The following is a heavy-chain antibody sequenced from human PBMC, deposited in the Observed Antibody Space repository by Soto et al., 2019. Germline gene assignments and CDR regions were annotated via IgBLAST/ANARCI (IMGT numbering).Heavy chain of an antibody. D-gene: IGHD5-12*01. CDR1: GGSFSGYY. CDR2: INHSGST. CDR3: ANDPGYSLDY. J-gene: IGHJ4*02. V-gene: IGHV4-34*01. Sequence: SETLSLTCAVYGGSFSGYYWSWIRQPPGKGLEWIGEINHSGSTNYNPSLKSRIIISVDTSKNQFSLQLNSVTPEDAAVYYCANDPGYSLDYWGQGIQVTVSS.